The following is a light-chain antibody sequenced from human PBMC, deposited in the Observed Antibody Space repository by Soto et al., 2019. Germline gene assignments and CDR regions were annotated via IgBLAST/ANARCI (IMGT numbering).Light chain of an antibody. CDR2: EVS. Sequence: QSALTQPPSASGSPGQSVTISCTGTSSDVGGSNYVSWYQQHPGKAPKLMIYEVSKRPSGAPDRFSGSKSGNTASLTVSGLQADDEGDYYCCSYAGSDNPYVFGTGTKLTVL. CDR1: SSDVGGSNY. J-gene: IGLJ1*01. V-gene: IGLV2-8*01. CDR3: CSYAGSDNPYV.